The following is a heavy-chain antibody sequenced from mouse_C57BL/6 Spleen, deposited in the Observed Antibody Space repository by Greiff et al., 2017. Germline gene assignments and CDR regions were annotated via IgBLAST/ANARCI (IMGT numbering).Heavy chain of an antibody. V-gene: IGHV2-5*01. Sequence: VQLQQSGPGLVQPSQSLSITCTVSGFSLTSYGVHWVRQSPGKGLEWLGVIWRGGSTDYNAAFMSRLSITKDNSKSQVFFKMNSLQADDTAIYYCAKNSTCEGTIAMDYWGQGTSVTVSS. CDR2: IWRGGST. D-gene: IGHD1-1*02. CDR1: GFSLTSYG. CDR3: AKNSTCEGTIAMDY. J-gene: IGHJ4*01.